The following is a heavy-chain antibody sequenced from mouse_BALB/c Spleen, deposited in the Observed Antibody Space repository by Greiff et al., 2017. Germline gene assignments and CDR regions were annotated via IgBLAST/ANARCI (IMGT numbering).Heavy chain of an antibody. CDR1: GYSITSGYY. V-gene: IGHV3-6*02. CDR2: ISYDGSN. D-gene: IGHD2-1*01. J-gene: IGHJ4*01. Sequence: EVKVEESGPGLVKPSQSLSLTCSVTGYSITSGYYWNWIRQFPGNKLEWMGYISYDGSNNYNPSLKNRISITRDTSKNQFFLKLNSVTTEDTATYYCARLYGNYVGYYAMDYWGQGTSVTVSS. CDR3: ARLYGNYVGYYAMDY.